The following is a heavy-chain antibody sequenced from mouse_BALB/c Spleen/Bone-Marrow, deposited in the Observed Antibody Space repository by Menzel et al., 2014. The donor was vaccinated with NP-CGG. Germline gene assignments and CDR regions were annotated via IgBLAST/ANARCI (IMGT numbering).Heavy chain of an antibody. Sequence: EVKLEESGGGLVQPGGFLRLSCAPSGFTFTDHYMSWVRQPPGKALEWLGFIRIKANGYTTEYSASVKGRFTISRDNSQSIVYLQMNPLRAEDSASYYCARDYLYYFDYWGQGTTLTVSS. CDR1: GFTFTDHY. CDR3: ARDYLYYFDY. J-gene: IGHJ2*01. D-gene: IGHD2-1*01. CDR2: IRIKANGYTT. V-gene: IGHV7-3*02.